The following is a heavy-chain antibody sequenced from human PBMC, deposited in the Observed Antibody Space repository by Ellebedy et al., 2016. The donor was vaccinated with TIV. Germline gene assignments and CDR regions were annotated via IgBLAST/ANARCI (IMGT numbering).Heavy chain of an antibody. V-gene: IGHV3-11*01. CDR2: ISSSGSTI. CDR3: ARFMGAHLQDNWFDP. D-gene: IGHD4/OR15-4a*01. J-gene: IGHJ5*02. Sequence: GESLKISCAASGFTFSDYYMSWIRQAPGKGLEWVSYISSSGSTIYYADSVKGRFTISRDNAKNSLYLQMNSLRAEDTAMYYCARFMGAHLQDNWFDPWGQGTLVTVSS. CDR1: GFTFSDYY.